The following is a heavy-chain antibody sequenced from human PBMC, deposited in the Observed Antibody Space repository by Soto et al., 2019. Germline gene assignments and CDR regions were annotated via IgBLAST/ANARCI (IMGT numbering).Heavy chain of an antibody. Sequence: GGSLRLSCAASGFTFSSYAMSWVRQAPGKGLEWVSAISGSGGSTYYADSVKGRFTISRDNSKNTLYLQMNSLRAEDTAVYYCAKDEGEGSGSYCLDYWGQGTLVTVSS. J-gene: IGHJ4*02. V-gene: IGHV3-23*01. CDR3: AKDEGEGSGSYCLDY. CDR2: ISGSGGST. CDR1: GFTFSSYA. D-gene: IGHD3-10*01.